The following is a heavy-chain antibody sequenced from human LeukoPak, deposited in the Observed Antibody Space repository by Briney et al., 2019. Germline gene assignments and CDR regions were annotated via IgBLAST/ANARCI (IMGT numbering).Heavy chain of an antibody. V-gene: IGHV3-7*01. Sequence: GGSLRLSCAASGFTFSNYWMSWVRQAPGKGLEWVANIKQDGSEKYYVDSVKGRFTISRDNAKNSLYLQMNSLRAEDTAVYYCAKDRKGYNSGYGDYFDYWGQGTLVTVSS. CDR3: AKDRKGYNSGYGDYFDY. CDR1: GFTFSNYW. D-gene: IGHD4-17*01. CDR2: IKQDGSEK. J-gene: IGHJ4*02.